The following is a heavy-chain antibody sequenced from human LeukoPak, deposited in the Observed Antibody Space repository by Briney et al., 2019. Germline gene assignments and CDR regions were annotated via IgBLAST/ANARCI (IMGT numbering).Heavy chain of an antibody. CDR1: GYTFTSYY. CDR2: IIPILGIA. J-gene: IGHJ4*02. V-gene: IGHV1-69*04. CDR3: AREIGYSYGSDY. D-gene: IGHD5-18*01. Sequence: GASVKVSCKASGYTFTSYYMHWVRQAPGQGLEWMGRIIPILGIANYAQKFQGRVTITADKSTSTAYMELSSLRSEDTAVYYCAREIGYSYGSDYWGQGTLVTVSS.